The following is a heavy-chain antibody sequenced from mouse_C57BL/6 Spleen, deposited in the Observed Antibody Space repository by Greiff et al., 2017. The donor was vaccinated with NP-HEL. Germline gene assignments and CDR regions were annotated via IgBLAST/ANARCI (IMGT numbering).Heavy chain of an antibody. Sequence: QVQLQQSGAELVKPGASVKMSCKASGYTFTSYWITWVKQRPGQGLEWIGDIYPGSGSTNYNEKFKSKATMTVDTASSTAYMQLSSLTSEDSAVYYCARSRDSSGYWFAYWGQGTLVTVSA. CDR2: IYPGSGST. J-gene: IGHJ3*01. CDR1: GYTFTSYW. D-gene: IGHD3-2*02. CDR3: ARSRDSSGYWFAY. V-gene: IGHV1-55*01.